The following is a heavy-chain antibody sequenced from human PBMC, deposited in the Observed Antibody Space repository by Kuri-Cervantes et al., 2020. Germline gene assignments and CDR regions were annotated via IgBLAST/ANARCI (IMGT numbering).Heavy chain of an antibody. CDR2: IYYSGST. V-gene: IGHV4-39*01. CDR3: ARRSGWYGNFDY. Sequence: SETLSLTCTVSGGSISSSSYYWGWIRQPPGKGLEWIGSIYYSGSTYYNPSLKSRVTISVDTSKNQFSPKLSSVTAADTAVYHCARRSGWYGNFDYWGQGTLVTVSS. CDR1: GGSISSSSYY. D-gene: IGHD6-19*01. J-gene: IGHJ4*02.